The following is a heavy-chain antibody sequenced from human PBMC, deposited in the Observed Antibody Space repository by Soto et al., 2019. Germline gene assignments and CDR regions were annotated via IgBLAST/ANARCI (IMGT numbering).Heavy chain of an antibody. CDR1: GGSISSYY. V-gene: IGHV4-59*08. J-gene: IGHJ4*02. CDR3: ARRFEYSTGWYYFDY. CDR2: VYHRGTT. Sequence: PSETLSLTCTVSGGSISSYYWSWIRQSPGKGPEWIGYVYHRGTTNYNPSLKSRVTISVDTSKNRFSLKLRSVTAADTAIYYCARRFEYSTGWYYFDYWGQGTLVTVSS. D-gene: IGHD6-19*01.